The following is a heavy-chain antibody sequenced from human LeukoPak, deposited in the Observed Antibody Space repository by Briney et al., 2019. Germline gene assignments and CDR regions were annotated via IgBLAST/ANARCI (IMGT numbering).Heavy chain of an antibody. D-gene: IGHD4/OR15-4a*01. Sequence: PVGSLRLSCAASGFPFSSYGMHWVRQAPGTGLEWVAVISSDGSIEYYADSVKGRFTVSRDKSKNTLYLQMNSLRAEDTAVYYCAKRGANPYCFDYWGQGTLVTVSS. CDR2: ISSDGSIE. J-gene: IGHJ4*02. CDR3: AKRGANPYCFDY. CDR1: GFPFSSYG. V-gene: IGHV3-30*18.